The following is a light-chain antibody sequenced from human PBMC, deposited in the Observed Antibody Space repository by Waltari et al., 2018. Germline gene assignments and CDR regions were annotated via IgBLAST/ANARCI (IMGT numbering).Light chain of an antibody. CDR1: QSVTTK. Sequence: EIVLTQSPATLSVSPGERATLSFRASQSVTTKLAWYQQKPGQAPRLLIYDASTRATGIPARFSGSGSGTEFTLTISSLQPEDFAVYYCQQYNNWPPLTFGGGTKVEIK. V-gene: IGKV3D-15*01. J-gene: IGKJ4*01. CDR2: DAS. CDR3: QQYNNWPPLT.